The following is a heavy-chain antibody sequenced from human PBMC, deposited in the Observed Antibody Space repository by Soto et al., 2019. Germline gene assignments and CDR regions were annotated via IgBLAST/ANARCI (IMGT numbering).Heavy chain of an antibody. CDR2: ISGSGGGT. D-gene: IGHD6-19*01. CDR1: GFTFSSYA. Sequence: AGSLRLSCAASGFTFSSYAMSWVRQAPGKGLEWVSSISGSGGGTYSADSVKGRFTISRDNSKNTLFLQMNSLRVEDSAVYYCTTAVAGTYYYYGMDVWGQGTTVTVSS. J-gene: IGHJ6*02. V-gene: IGHV3-23*01. CDR3: TTAVAGTYYYYGMDV.